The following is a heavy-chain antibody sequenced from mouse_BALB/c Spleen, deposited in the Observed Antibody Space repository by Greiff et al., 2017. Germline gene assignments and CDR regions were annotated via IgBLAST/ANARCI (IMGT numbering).Heavy chain of an antibody. CDR2: ISYDGSN. J-gene: IGHJ4*01. CDR3: ARVAYYGNDYYAMDY. D-gene: IGHD2-10*01. CDR1: GYSITSGYY. Sequence: ESGPGLVKPSQSLSLTCSVTGYSITSGYYWNWIRQFPGNKLEWMGYISYDGSNNYNPSLKNRISITRDTSKNQFFLKLNSVTTEDTAMYYCARVAYYGNDYYAMDYWGQGTSVTVSS. V-gene: IGHV3-6*01.